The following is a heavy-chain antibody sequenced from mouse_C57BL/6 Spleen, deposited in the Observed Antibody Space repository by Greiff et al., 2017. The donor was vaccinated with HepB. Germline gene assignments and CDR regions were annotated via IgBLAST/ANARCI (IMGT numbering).Heavy chain of an antibody. V-gene: IGHV7-3*01. J-gene: IGHJ2*01. CDR3: ARYGRNYYGSSSDYFDY. D-gene: IGHD1-1*01. CDR2: IRNKANGYTT. Sequence: EVKLMESGGGLVQPGGSLSLSCAASGFTFTDYYMSWVRQPPGKALEWLGFIRNKANGYTTEYSASVKGRFTISRDNSQSILYLQMNALRAEDSATYYCARYGRNYYGSSSDYFDYWGQGTTLTVSS. CDR1: GFTFTDYY.